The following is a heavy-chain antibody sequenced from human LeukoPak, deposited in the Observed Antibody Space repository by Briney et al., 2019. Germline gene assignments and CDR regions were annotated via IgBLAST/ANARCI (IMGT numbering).Heavy chain of an antibody. CDR3: ARASGHGSGSYYPLLNGMDV. CDR2: ISYDGSNK. J-gene: IGHJ6*02. Sequence: GGSLRLSCAVSEITFSTYGMHWVRQAPGKGLEWVAVISYDGSNKYYADSVKGRFTISRDNSKNTLYLQMNSLRAEDTAVYYCARASGHGSGSYYPLLNGMDVWGQGTTVTVSS. CDR1: EITFSTYG. V-gene: IGHV3-30*03. D-gene: IGHD3-10*01.